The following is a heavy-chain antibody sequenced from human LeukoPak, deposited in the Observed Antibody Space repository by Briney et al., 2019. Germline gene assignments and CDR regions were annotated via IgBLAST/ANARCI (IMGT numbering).Heavy chain of an antibody. V-gene: IGHV4-34*01. Sequence: SETLSLTCAVYGGSFSGYYWGWIRQPPGKGLEWIGSIYYSGSTYYNPSLKSRVTISVDTSKNQFSLKLSSVTAADTAVYYCARVSVEGCYDSSGYPSEYNFDYWGQGTLVTVSS. CDR2: IYYSGST. CDR3: ARVSVEGCYDSSGYPSEYNFDY. D-gene: IGHD3-22*01. J-gene: IGHJ4*02. CDR1: GGSFSGYY.